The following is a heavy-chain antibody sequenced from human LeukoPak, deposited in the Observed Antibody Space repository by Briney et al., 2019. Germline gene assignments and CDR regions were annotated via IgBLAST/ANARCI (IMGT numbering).Heavy chain of an antibody. V-gene: IGHV3-23*01. Sequence: GGSLRLSCAASGFSFRRYAMNWVRQAPGRGLEWVAVISGPGPSTVYADSVKGRFTISRGNSENTLLLQLDSLRGEDTAIYYCAKAEMPHAFDLWGQGPMVTVSS. J-gene: IGHJ3*01. CDR2: ISGPGPST. D-gene: IGHD5-24*01. CDR1: GFSFRRYA. CDR3: AKAEMPHAFDL.